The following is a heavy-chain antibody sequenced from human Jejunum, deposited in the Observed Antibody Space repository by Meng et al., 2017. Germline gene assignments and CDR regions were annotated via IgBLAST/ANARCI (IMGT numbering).Heavy chain of an antibody. J-gene: IGHJ4*02. Sequence: LGQSGAEVKKPGASVKVSCKAPGYTFTSLDINWVRQATGPGPEWMGWMSPNSGNTGYAQKFQGRVTMTRDTSINTAYMELSSLTSEDTAVYYCARGVTEGVDYWGQGTLVTVSS. CDR2: MSPNSGNT. D-gene: IGHD2-21*02. V-gene: IGHV1-8*01. CDR1: GYTFTSLD. CDR3: ARGVTEGVDY.